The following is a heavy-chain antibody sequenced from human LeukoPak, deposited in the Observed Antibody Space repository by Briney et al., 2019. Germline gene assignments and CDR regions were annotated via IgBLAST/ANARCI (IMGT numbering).Heavy chain of an antibody. D-gene: IGHD6-13*01. CDR1: GYTFTGYY. J-gene: IGHJ6*03. CDR2: INPNSGGT. V-gene: IGHV1-2*02. CDR3: ARAGLGYSSSWDYYYYMNV. Sequence: ASVKVSCKASGYTFTGYYMHWERQAPGQGLEWMGWINPNSGGTNYAQKFQGRVTMTRDTSISTVYMELSRLRSDDTAVYYCARAGLGYSSSWDYYYYMNVWGKGTTVTVSS.